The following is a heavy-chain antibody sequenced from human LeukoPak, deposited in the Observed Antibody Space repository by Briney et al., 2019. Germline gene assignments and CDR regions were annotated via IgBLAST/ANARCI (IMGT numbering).Heavy chain of an antibody. CDR2: ISWNSGNI. Sequence: PGGSLRLSCAVSGFTFDDYAMHWVRQAPGKGLEWVSGISWNSGNIGYADSVKGRFIVSRDNAKNSLYLQMNSLRDEDMALYYCAKGRSGYYYGSGPLDYWGQGTLVTVSS. CDR3: AKGRSGYYYGSGPLDY. J-gene: IGHJ4*02. CDR1: GFTFDDYA. V-gene: IGHV3-9*03. D-gene: IGHD3-10*01.